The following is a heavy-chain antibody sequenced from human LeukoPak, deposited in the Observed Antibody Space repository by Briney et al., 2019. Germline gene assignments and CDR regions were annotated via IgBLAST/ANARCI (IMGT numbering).Heavy chain of an antibody. Sequence: GGSLRLSCAASGFTFSDYSMNWVRQAPGKGLDWVSSISSNSTYILYADSVKDRFTISRDNARNSLYLQMNSLRAEDTAVYYCARFETVAAKPIEHWGPGTLVTVSS. CDR2: ISSNSTYI. D-gene: IGHD6-19*01. CDR3: ARFETVAAKPIEH. V-gene: IGHV3-21*01. CDR1: GFTFSDYS. J-gene: IGHJ1*01.